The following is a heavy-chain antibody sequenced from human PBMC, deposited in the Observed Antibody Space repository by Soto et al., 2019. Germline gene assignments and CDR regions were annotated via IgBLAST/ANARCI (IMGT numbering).Heavy chain of an antibody. D-gene: IGHD3-10*01. Sequence: QVQLQESGPGLVKPSGTLSLTCAVSGGSISSSNWWSWVRQPPGKGLEWIGEIYHSGSTNYNPSLKSRVTMSVDKSKNQFSLKLSSVTAADTGVYYCARDQLWFGDFNTWGMDVWGQGTTVTVSS. CDR2: IYHSGST. J-gene: IGHJ6*02. CDR1: GGSISSSNW. CDR3: ARDQLWFGDFNTWGMDV. V-gene: IGHV4-4*02.